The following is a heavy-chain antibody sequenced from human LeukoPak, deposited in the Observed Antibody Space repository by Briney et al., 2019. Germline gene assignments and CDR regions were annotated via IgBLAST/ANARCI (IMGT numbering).Heavy chain of an antibody. V-gene: IGHV6-1*01. CDR1: GGSVSSNSAT. J-gene: IGHJ3*02. D-gene: IGHD1-1*01. CDR3: ARVPNGADNAFDT. CDR2: TSYRSKWLN. Sequence: SQTLSLTCAISGGSVSSNSATWNWIRQSPSRGLEGLVRTSYRSKWLNDYTLSVNSRITIKPDTSNNQFSLQLNSLTPDDTAVYYCARVPNGADNAFDTWGQGTMVTVSS.